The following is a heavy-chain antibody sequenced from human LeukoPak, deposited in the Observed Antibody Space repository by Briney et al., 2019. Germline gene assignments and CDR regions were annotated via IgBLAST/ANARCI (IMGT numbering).Heavy chain of an antibody. CDR1: GYTFTSYV. J-gene: IGHJ4*02. V-gene: IGHV1-3*01. CDR2: INAGNGNT. Sequence: ASVKVSCKASGYTFTSYVMHWVRQAPGQRLEWMGWINAGNGNTKYSQKFQGRVTITRDTSASTAYMELSSLRSEDTAVYYCARDYKYSSSWYYFDYWGQGTLVTVSS. CDR3: ARDYKYSSSWYYFDY. D-gene: IGHD6-13*01.